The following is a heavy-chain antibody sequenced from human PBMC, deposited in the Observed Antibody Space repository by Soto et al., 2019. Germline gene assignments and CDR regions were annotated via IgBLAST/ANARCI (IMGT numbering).Heavy chain of an antibody. D-gene: IGHD5-12*01. J-gene: IGHJ6*03. CDR2: INPNSGVT. CDR1: GDRFTDYY. V-gene: IGHV1-2*04. CDR3: ARGGGGATAILDYYYSYMDI. Sequence: ASVKVSCKASGDRFTDYYMHWVRQAPGQGLEWMGWINPNSGVTKYAQKFQGWVTMTRDTSIRTVYMQLSRLGFDDTAIYYCARGGGGATAILDYYYSYMDIWGTGTTVTVS.